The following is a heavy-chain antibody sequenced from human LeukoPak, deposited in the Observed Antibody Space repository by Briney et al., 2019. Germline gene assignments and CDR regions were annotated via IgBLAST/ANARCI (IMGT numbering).Heavy chain of an antibody. V-gene: IGHV3-23*01. D-gene: IGHD3-10*02. CDR3: AELGITMIGGV. CDR2: ITGSGGST. CDR1: GFTFSTYG. Sequence: GGSLRLSCVASGFTFSTYGMSWVRQAPGKGLEWVSAITGSGGSTYYADSVKGRFTISRDNAKNSLYLQMNSLRAEDTAVYYCAELGITMIGGVWGKGTTVTISS. J-gene: IGHJ6*04.